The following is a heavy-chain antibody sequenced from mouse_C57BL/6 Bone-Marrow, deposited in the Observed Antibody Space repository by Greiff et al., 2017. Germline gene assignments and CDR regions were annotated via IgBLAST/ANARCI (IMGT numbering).Heavy chain of an antibody. J-gene: IGHJ2*01. D-gene: IGHD2-3*01. V-gene: IGHV1-15*01. CDR1: GYTFTDYE. Sequence: VQLQQSGAELVRPGASVTLSCKASGYTFTDYEMHWVKQTPVHGLEWIGAIDPETGGTAYNQKFKGKAILTADKSSSTAYMELRSLTSEDSAVYYRTRDGDGYPFDYWGQGTTLTVSS. CDR2: IDPETGGT. CDR3: TRDGDGYPFDY.